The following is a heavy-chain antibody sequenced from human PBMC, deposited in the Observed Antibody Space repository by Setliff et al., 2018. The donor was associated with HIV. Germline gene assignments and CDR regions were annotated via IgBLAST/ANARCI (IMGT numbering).Heavy chain of an antibody. CDR1: GDSISSGNYF. CDR2: IYYTGFA. V-gene: IGHV4-39*02. J-gene: IGHJ4*02. CDR3: TREGRGDPAMATTRIDY. D-gene: IGHD1-1*01. Sequence: SETLSLTCSVSGDSISSGNYFWGWIRQTPGKGLEWIGNIYYTGFAYYNPSLKSRVTISLDTSKTHFFLNLTSVTDADTAVYFCTREGRGDPAMATTRIDYWGQGKLVTVSS.